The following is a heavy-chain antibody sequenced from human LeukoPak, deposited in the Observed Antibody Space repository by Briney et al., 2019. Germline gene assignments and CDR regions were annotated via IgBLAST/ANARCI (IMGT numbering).Heavy chain of an antibody. CDR2: ISGSDGST. Sequence: PGGSLRLSCAASGFTFSSYAMSWVRQAPGKGLEWVSAISGSDGSTYYADSVKGRFTISRDNSENTLYLQMNSQRAEDTAVYYCAKSTANVLDYYFDSWGQGTLVTVSS. J-gene: IGHJ4*02. V-gene: IGHV3-23*01. D-gene: IGHD2-8*01. CDR1: GFTFSSYA. CDR3: AKSTANVLDYYFDS.